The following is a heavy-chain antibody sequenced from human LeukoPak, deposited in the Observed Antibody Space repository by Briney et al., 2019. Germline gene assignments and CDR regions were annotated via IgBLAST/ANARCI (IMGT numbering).Heavy chain of an antibody. CDR3: ARGSIEAAGIFDY. Sequence: SSETLSLTCTVSVGSTSSGDYYWNWIRHHPGKGLEWVGYIYYSGSTSYNPSLKSRVTISVDTSKNQFSLKLSSVTGADTAVYYCARGSIEAAGIFDYWGQGTLVTVSS. J-gene: IGHJ4*02. V-gene: IGHV4-31*03. CDR2: IYYSGST. D-gene: IGHD6-13*01. CDR1: VGSTSSGDYY.